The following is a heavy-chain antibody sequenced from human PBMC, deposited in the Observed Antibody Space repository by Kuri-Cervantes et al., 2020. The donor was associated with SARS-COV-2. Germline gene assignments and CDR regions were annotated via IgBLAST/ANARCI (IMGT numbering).Heavy chain of an antibody. CDR3: AREDLGFGAWGAFDI. CDR2: ISAYNGNT. V-gene: IGHV1-18*01. Sequence: ASVKVSCKASGYTFTSYGISWVRQAPGQGLEWMGWISAYNGNTNYAQKLQGRVTMTTDTSTSTAYMELRSLRSDDTAVYYCAREDLGFGAWGAFDIWGQGTMVTVSS. D-gene: IGHD3-10*01. J-gene: IGHJ3*02. CDR1: GYTFTSYG.